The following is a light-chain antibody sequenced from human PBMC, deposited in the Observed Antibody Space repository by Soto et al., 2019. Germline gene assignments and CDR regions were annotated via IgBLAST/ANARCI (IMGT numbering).Light chain of an antibody. CDR2: EVN. V-gene: IGLV2-18*02. Sequence: QSVLPQPASVSGSPGQSITISCTGTSSDIGSYNRVSWYQQPPGTAPKLIIYEVNNRPSGVPDRFSGSKSGNTASLTISGLQAEDEADYYCNSITTSSTYVFGTGTKVTVL. CDR1: SSDIGSYNR. J-gene: IGLJ1*01. CDR3: NSITTSSTYV.